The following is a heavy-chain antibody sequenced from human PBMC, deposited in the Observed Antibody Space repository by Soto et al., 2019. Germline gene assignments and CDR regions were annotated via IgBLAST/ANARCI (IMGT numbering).Heavy chain of an antibody. V-gene: IGHV4-4*02. D-gene: IGHD6-13*01. J-gene: IGHJ4*02. CDR3: ARAAIVAGSYCIDY. Sequence: QVQLQESGPGLVRPSATLSLTCAVSGDSISRNYWWSWVRQPPGKGLEWIGEVYHSGSPNYNSSLKSRVTISVDKSSNQFSLKLSSVTAADTATYYCARAAIVAGSYCIDYWGQGTLVIVSS. CDR1: GDSISRNYW. CDR2: VYHSGSP.